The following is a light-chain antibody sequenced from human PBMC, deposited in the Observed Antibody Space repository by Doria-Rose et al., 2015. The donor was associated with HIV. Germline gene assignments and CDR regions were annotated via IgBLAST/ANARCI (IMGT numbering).Light chain of an antibody. CDR1: QNINRF. CDR2: AAS. CDR3: HQSFSTPRT. Sequence: DIRVTQSPSSLSASVGDRVTITCRASQNINRFLNWYQQKPGKVPKVLIYAASSLQSGVPSRFSGSGSGTDFTLTISSLQPEDIATYYCHQSFSTPRTFGQGTKVEIK. V-gene: IGKV1-39*01. J-gene: IGKJ1*01.